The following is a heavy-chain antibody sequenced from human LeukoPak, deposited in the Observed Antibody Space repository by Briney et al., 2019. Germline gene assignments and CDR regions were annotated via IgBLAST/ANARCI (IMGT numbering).Heavy chain of an antibody. CDR3: ARARGYYDSGSSNWFDP. CDR1: GFTFSSYA. Sequence: GRSLRLSCAASGFTFSSYAIHWVRQAPGKGLEWVAVISYDGTNKNYADSVKGRFTISRDNSKNTLYLQMHSLRAEDTAVYYCARARGYYDSGSSNWFDPWGQGTLVTVSS. V-gene: IGHV3-30*04. D-gene: IGHD3-10*01. CDR2: ISYDGTNK. J-gene: IGHJ5*02.